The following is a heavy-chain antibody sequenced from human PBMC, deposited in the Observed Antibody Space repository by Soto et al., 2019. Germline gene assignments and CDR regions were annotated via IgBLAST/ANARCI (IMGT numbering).Heavy chain of an antibody. Sequence: QVQLVESGGGVVQPGRSLRLSCAASGFTFSSYGMHWVRQAPGKGLEWVAVISYDGSNKYYADSVKGRFTISRDNSKSTLYMQMNSLRAEDTAVYYCANIDGYNYNYYYGMDVWGQGTTVTVS. V-gene: IGHV3-30*18. CDR2: ISYDGSNK. CDR3: ANIDGYNYNYYYGMDV. D-gene: IGHD5-12*01. CDR1: GFTFSSYG. J-gene: IGHJ6*02.